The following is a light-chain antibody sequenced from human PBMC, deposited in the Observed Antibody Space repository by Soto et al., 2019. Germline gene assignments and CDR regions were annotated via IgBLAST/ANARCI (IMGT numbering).Light chain of an antibody. CDR2: RNN. CDR3: AAWDDSLNGPV. J-gene: IGLJ1*01. Sequence: QSVLTQPPSASGTPGQRVTISCSESSSNIGRNTVSWYQQLPGTAPKLLIYRNNQRPSGVPDRFSGSKSGTSASLAISALQSEDEADYYCAAWDDSLNGPVFGTGTKLTVL. CDR1: SSNIGRNT. V-gene: IGLV1-44*01.